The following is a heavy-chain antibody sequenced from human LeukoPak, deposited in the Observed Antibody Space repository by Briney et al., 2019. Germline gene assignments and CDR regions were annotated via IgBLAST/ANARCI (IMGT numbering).Heavy chain of an antibody. V-gene: IGHV3-30-3*01. CDR3: ARGIVGAIDY. CDR2: ISYDGSDK. Sequence: GTSLRLSCAASGFTFSNYAMHWVRQAPGKGLEWVAVISYDGSDKYNADSVKGRFTISRDNSKNTLYLQMSSLRTDDTAVYYCARGIVGAIDYWGQGTLVTVSS. J-gene: IGHJ4*02. CDR1: GFTFSNYA. D-gene: IGHD1-26*01.